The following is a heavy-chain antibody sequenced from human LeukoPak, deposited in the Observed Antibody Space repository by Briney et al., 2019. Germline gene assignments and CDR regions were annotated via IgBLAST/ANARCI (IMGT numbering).Heavy chain of an antibody. CDR3: ARGRYGSGSYYMDY. D-gene: IGHD3-10*01. V-gene: IGHV4-61*02. Sequence: SETLSLTCTVSGGSISSGSYYWSWIRQPAGKGLEWIGRIYTSGSTNYNPSLKSRVTISVDTSKNQFSLKLSSVTAADTAVYYCARGRYGSGSYYMDYWGQGTLDTVSS. CDR2: IYTSGST. J-gene: IGHJ4*02. CDR1: GGSISSGSYY.